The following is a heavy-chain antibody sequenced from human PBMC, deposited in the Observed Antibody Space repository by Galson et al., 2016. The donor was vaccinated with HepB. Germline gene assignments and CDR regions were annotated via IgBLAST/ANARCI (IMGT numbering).Heavy chain of an antibody. CDR1: GFTFGSYD. J-gene: IGHJ4*02. Sequence: SLRLSCAASGFTFGSYDMNWVRRAPGKGLEWVSYISSSGNTLYYADSVKGRFTISRDNAKNSLYLQMNSLRAEDTAVYYCASYPGYFPGNWGQGTLATVSS. CDR2: ISSSGNTL. V-gene: IGHV3-48*03. D-gene: IGHD3-9*01. CDR3: ASYPGYFPGN.